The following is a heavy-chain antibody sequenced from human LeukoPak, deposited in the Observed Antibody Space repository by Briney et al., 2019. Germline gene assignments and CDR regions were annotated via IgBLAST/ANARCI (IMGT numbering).Heavy chain of an antibody. V-gene: IGHV4-30-2*01. D-gene: IGHD3-22*01. J-gene: IGHJ4*02. CDR1: GGSISSGGYY. CDR2: MYHSGST. CDR3: ARGRYDSSPIGLGAFDY. Sequence: SETLSLTCTVPGGSISSGGYYWSWIRQPPGKGLEWIGYMYHSGSTYYNPSLKSRATISVDRSKNQFSLKLSSVTAADTAVYSCARGRYDSSPIGLGAFDYWGQGTLVTVSS.